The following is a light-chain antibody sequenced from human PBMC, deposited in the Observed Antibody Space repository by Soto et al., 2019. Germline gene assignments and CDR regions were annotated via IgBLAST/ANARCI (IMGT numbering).Light chain of an antibody. V-gene: IGLV2-11*01. J-gene: IGLJ2*01. CDR2: DVS. CDR1: SSDVGGYNY. Sequence: QSALTQPRSVSGSPGQSVTISCTGTSSDVGGYNYVSWYQQHPGKAPKLMIYDVSKRPSGVPDRFSGSKSSNTASLTISGLQAEDEGDYYCCSYAGSYTVVFGGGTKLTVL. CDR3: CSYAGSYTVV.